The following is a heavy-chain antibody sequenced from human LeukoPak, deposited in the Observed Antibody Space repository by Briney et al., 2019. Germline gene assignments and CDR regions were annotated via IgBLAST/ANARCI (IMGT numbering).Heavy chain of an antibody. D-gene: IGHD3-3*01. CDR1: GGSISTYY. J-gene: IGHJ4*02. V-gene: IGHV4-59*08. Sequence: SETLSLTCTVSGGSISTYYWSWIRQPPGKGLEWIGYIYDSGTTNYNPSLKSRGTISVDTSKNHFSLKQSSVTAADTAAYYCARHARGAFWSGPVYCLYYWGEGTLGTVSS. CDR3: ARHARGAFWSGPVYCLYY. CDR2: IYDSGTT.